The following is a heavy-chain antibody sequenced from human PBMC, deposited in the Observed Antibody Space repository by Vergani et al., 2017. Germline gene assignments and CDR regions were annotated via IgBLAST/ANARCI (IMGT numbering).Heavy chain of an antibody. CDR2: ISVSGVNA. CDR3: ARDQRGGDNYGWFDP. CDR1: GFTFSTSA. V-gene: IGHV3-23*01. J-gene: IGHJ5*02. D-gene: IGHD5-18*01. Sequence: EVQLLESGGGLVQPGGSLRLSCAASGFTFSTSAMNWVRQAPGKGLEWVSSISVSGVNAYYADSVKGRFTISRDNSRDTLYLQINSLRADDTALYYCARDQRGGDNYGWFDPWGQGTLVTVSP.